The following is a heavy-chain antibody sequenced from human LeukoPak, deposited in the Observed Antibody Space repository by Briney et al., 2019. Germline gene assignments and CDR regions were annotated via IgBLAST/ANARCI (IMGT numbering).Heavy chain of an antibody. Sequence: PGGSLRLSCAASGFTFSDYYMSWLRQAPGKGLEWVSYISSSGSTIYYADSVKGRFTIYRDNAKNSLYLQMNSLRADDTAVYYCARDPRIGESQSLVYFDYWGQGTLVTVSS. CDR3: ARDPRIGESQSLVYFDY. V-gene: IGHV3-11*01. CDR2: ISSSGSTI. CDR1: GFTFSDYY. D-gene: IGHD3-10*01. J-gene: IGHJ4*02.